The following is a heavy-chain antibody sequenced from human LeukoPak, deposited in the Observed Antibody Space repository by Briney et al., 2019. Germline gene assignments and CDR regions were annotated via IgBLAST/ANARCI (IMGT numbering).Heavy chain of an antibody. Sequence: SETLSLTCTVSGGSISSYYWSWIRQPPGKGLEWIGYIYYSGSTDYNPSLKSRVTPSVDTSKNQFSLKLSSVTAADTAVYYCARGPYTIYGDYVFINWFDPWGQGTLVTVSS. CDR3: ARGPYTIYGDYVFINWFDP. D-gene: IGHD4-17*01. CDR1: GGSISSYY. CDR2: IYYSGST. V-gene: IGHV4-59*08. J-gene: IGHJ5*02.